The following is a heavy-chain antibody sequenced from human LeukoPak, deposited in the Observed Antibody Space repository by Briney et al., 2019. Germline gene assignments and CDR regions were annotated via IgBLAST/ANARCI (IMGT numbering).Heavy chain of an antibody. CDR3: ARDSMYYDILTGYYPSYFDY. V-gene: IGHV4-39*07. CDR2: IYYSGST. Sequence: SETLSLTCTVSGGSISSSSYYWGWIRQPPGRGLEWIGSIYYSGSTYYNPSLKSRVTISVDTSKNQFSLKLSSVTAADTAVYYCARDSMYYDILTGYYPSYFDYWGQGTLVTVSS. CDR1: GGSISSSSYY. D-gene: IGHD3-9*01. J-gene: IGHJ4*02.